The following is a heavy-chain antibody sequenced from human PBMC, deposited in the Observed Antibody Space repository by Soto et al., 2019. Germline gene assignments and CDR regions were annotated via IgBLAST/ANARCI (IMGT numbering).Heavy chain of an antibody. Sequence: PSETLSLTCTVSGSSISGYYWGWIRQPPGKGLEWIGYVYYSGNTNYNPSLKSQVTISVDTSKNQFSLKLTSVTAADTAVYYCARASPFYFDYWGQGALVTVS. J-gene: IGHJ4*02. V-gene: IGHV4-59*01. CDR1: GSSISGYY. CDR3: ARASPFYFDY. CDR2: VYYSGNT.